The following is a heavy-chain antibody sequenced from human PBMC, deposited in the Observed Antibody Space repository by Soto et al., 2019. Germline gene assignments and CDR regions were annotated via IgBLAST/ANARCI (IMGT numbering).Heavy chain of an antibody. J-gene: IGHJ5*02. Sequence: SETRSLTCAVYGGSFSGYYWSWIRQPPGKGLEWIGEINHSGSTNYNPSLKSRVTISVDTSKNQFSLKLSSVTAADTAVYYCARGRLVRGVRYNWSDPWGRGTLVTVSS. CDR3: ARGRLVRGVRYNWSDP. D-gene: IGHD3-10*01. CDR1: GGSFSGYY. V-gene: IGHV4-34*01. CDR2: INHSGST.